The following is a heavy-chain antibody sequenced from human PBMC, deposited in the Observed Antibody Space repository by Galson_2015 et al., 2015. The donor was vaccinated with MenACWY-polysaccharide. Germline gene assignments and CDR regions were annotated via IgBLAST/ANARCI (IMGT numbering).Heavy chain of an antibody. CDR1: GFTFSSYA. J-gene: IGHJ4*02. D-gene: IGHD2-2*01. V-gene: IGHV3-30-3*01. CDR3: ARTYCSRTSCYVDYSDYGVGLDY. CDR2: ISYDGSNK. Sequence: SLRLSCAASGFTFSSYAIHWVRQAPGKGLEWVAVISYDGSNKYYADSVKGRFTTSRDNSKNTMYVQMNSLRAEDTAVYYCARTYCSRTSCYVDYSDYGVGLDYWGQGALVTVSS.